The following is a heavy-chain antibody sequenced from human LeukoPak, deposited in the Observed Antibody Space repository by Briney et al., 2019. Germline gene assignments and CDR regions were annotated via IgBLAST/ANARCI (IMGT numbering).Heavy chain of an antibody. CDR2: INPNIGGT. Sequence: ASVKVSCKASGYTFTGYYMHWVRQAPGQGLEWMGRINPNIGGTTYAQNFEGRVTMTRDTSISTVCMELSRLRSDDTAVYYCARGYYYGSGSYYPAPFYMDVWGKGTTVTVS. CDR3: ARGYYYGSGSYYPAPFYMDV. CDR1: GYTFTGYY. D-gene: IGHD3-10*01. V-gene: IGHV1-2*06. J-gene: IGHJ6*03.